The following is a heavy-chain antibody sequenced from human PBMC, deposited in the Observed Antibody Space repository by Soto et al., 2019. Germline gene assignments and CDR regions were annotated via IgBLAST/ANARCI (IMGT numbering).Heavy chain of an antibody. CDR3: ARTHSGSYYSVFNY. CDR1: NVSTRRGCY. J-gene: IGHJ4*02. D-gene: IGHD1-26*01. CDR2: IYRSGTT. V-gene: IGHV4-38-2*01. Sequence: SETCSDTCVGSNVSTRRGCYWGWIRQSPGKGLEWIASIYRSGTTSYNPSLKSRVTISVDPSKNQFSLMLTAVTAADTAVYYCARTHSGSYYSVFNYWGRG.